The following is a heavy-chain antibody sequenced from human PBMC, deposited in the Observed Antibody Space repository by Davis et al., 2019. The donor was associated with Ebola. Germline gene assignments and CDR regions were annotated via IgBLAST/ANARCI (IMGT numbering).Heavy chain of an antibody. J-gene: IGHJ6*04. D-gene: IGHD3-22*01. CDR1: GYTFTNYG. Sequence: ASVKVSCKASGYTFTNYGITWVRQAPGQGLEWMGWINPHNGNTNYAQNVQGRVIMTSDTATTTAYMEVGSLRSDDTALYYCVKDRSGGLGGYLFGMDVWGKGTSVTVSS. V-gene: IGHV1-18*04. CDR2: INPHNGNT. CDR3: VKDRSGGLGGYLFGMDV.